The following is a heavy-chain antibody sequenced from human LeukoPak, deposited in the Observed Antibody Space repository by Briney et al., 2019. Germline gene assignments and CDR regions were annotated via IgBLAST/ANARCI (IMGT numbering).Heavy chain of an antibody. CDR1: GFTFSSYA. J-gene: IGHJ4*02. Sequence: PAGSLRLSCAASGFTFSSYAMSWVRQAPGKGLEWVSAISGSGGSTYYADSVKGRFTISRDNSKNTLYLQMNSLRAEDTAVYYCAKDINWGYRIYFDYWGQGTLVTVSS. CDR2: ISGSGGST. V-gene: IGHV3-23*01. D-gene: IGHD7-27*01. CDR3: AKDINWGYRIYFDY.